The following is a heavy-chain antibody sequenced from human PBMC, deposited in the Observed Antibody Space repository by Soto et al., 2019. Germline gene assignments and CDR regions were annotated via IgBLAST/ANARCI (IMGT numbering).Heavy chain of an antibody. V-gene: IGHV3-53*01. D-gene: IGHD1-26*01. CDR2: IYSGGST. Sequence: LRLSCEVSGFTVSSNYMSWVRQAPGKGLEWVSLIYSGGSTYYADSVKGRFTISRDNSKNTLYLQMNSLRAEDTAVYYCATFIVGSTMWGQGTLVTVSS. J-gene: IGHJ4*02. CDR1: GFTVSSNY. CDR3: ATFIVGSTM.